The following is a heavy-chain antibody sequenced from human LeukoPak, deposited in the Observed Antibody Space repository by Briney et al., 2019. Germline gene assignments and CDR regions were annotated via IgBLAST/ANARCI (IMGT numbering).Heavy chain of an antibody. CDR2: IQGDGSNT. CDR1: GFTVSSNY. Sequence: QSGGSLRLSCAASGFTVSSNYMSWVRQAPGKGLVWVSRIQGDGSNTNYADSVKGRFSISRDNAKNTVYLQMNSLRAEDTGIYYCARGTSAGGPISPFDFWGQGTVVTVSS. V-gene: IGHV3-74*01. J-gene: IGHJ4*02. D-gene: IGHD6-13*01. CDR3: ARGTSAGGPISPFDF.